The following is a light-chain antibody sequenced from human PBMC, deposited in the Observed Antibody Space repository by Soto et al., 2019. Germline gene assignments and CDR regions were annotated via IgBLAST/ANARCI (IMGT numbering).Light chain of an antibody. CDR3: QQRTTWPT. Sequence: EIVLTQSPATLSLSPGDRATLSCRASQSVTRYLAWYQQKRGQAPRLLIYDTSSRATGIPARFSGGGSGTDFTPTISSLEPEDFAVYYCQQRTTWPTFGGGTKVEIK. CDR2: DTS. J-gene: IGKJ4*01. V-gene: IGKV3-11*01. CDR1: QSVTRY.